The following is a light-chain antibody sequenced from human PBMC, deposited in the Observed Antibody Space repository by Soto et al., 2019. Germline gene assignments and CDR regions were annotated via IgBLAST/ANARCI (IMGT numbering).Light chain of an antibody. V-gene: IGKV1-13*02. CDR3: QQFNSYPIT. Sequence: AIQLTQSPSSLSASVGDRVTITCRASQGISSGLAWYQQRPGKAPKLLIYDASSLESGVPSRFSGSGSGTDFTLTISSLQPEDFATYYCQQFNSYPITFGQGTRLEIK. CDR1: QGISSG. CDR2: DAS. J-gene: IGKJ5*01.